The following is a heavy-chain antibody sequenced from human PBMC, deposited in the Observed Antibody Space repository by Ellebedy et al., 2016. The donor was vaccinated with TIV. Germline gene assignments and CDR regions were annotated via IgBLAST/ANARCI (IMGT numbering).Heavy chain of an antibody. Sequence: GESLKISCAASGFIFSNYWMSWVRQAPGKGLEWVANINGDGTEKYYVDYVKGRFTISRDNAKNSLYLQMNSLRAEDTAVYYCARDRVGSSGWYGVDYSDYWGQGTLVTVSS. V-gene: IGHV3-7*03. CDR3: ARDRVGSSGWYGVDYSDY. CDR1: GFIFSNYW. CDR2: INGDGTEK. D-gene: IGHD6-19*01. J-gene: IGHJ4*02.